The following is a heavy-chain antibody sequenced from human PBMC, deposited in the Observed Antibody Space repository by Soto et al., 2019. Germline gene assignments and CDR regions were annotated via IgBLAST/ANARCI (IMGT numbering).Heavy chain of an antibody. D-gene: IGHD3-3*01. CDR1: GYTFTSYG. J-gene: IGHJ4*02. Sequence: SVKVSCKASGYTFTSYGISWVRQAPGQGLEWMGWISAYNGNTNYAQKLQGRVTMTTDTSTSTAYMELRSLRSDDTAVYYCARSKVFGVVIPYYDYWGQGTLVTVSS. V-gene: IGHV1-18*01. CDR2: ISAYNGNT. CDR3: ARSKVFGVVIPYYDY.